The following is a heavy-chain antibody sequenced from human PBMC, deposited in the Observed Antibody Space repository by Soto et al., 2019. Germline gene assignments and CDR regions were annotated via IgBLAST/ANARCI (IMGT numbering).Heavy chain of an antibody. Sequence: SETLSLTCTVSGDSITSDFWTWIRQPPGKGLEWIGYIYYSGSTNYNPSLKSRVTISVDTSKNQFYLKVSSVTAADTALYYCATRIAVAGYYFDYWGQGTLVTAPQ. CDR1: GDSITSDF. CDR2: IYYSGST. V-gene: IGHV4-59*08. J-gene: IGHJ4*02. D-gene: IGHD6-19*01. CDR3: ATRIAVAGYYFDY.